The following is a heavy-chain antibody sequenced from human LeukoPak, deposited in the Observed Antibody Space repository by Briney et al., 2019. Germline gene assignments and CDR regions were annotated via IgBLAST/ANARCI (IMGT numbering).Heavy chain of an antibody. Sequence: GGSLRLSCAASGFTFSNYGMHWVRQAPGKGLEWVAVISYDGSNKYYADSVKGRYTISRDNSKNTLYLQMNSLRVEDTAVYYCAKGSMGRCSGNSCYSVYWGQGTLVTVSS. J-gene: IGHJ4*02. CDR2: ISYDGSNK. CDR1: GFTFSNYG. V-gene: IGHV3-30*18. CDR3: AKGSMGRCSGNSCYSVY. D-gene: IGHD5-12*01.